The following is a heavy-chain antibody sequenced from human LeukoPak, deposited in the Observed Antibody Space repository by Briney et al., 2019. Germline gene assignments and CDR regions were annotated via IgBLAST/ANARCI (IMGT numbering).Heavy chain of an antibody. CDR1: GGSISSSSYY. D-gene: IGHD3-3*01. Sequence: SETLSLTCTVSGGSISSSSYYWGWIRQPPGTGLEWIGSIYYSGSTYYNPSLKSRVTISVDTSKNQFSLKLSSVTAADTAVYYCARLVDFWSGPYFDYWGQGTLVTVSS. V-gene: IGHV4-39*01. CDR2: IYYSGST. J-gene: IGHJ4*02. CDR3: ARLVDFWSGPYFDY.